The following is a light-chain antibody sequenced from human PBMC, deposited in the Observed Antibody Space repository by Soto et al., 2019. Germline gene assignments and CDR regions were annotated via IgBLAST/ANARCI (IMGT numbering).Light chain of an antibody. CDR1: QSVSSD. V-gene: IGKV3-11*01. CDR3: QQRADWWT. J-gene: IGKJ1*01. Sequence: EIVMTQSPATLSVSPGERATLSCRASQSVSSDLAWYHQKPGQAPRLLIDDASNRATGIPARFSGSGSGTDFTLTISSLEPEDSAVYYCQQRADWWTFGQGTKVDIK. CDR2: DAS.